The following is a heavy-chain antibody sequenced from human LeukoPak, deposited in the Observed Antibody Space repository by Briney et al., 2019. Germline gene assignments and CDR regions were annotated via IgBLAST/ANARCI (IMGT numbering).Heavy chain of an antibody. Sequence: GRSLRLSCAASGFTFSSYGMHWVRQAPGKGLEWVAVISYDGSNKYYADSVKGRFTISRDNSKNTLYLQMNSLRAEDTAVYYCARVSLLDDGGLGDYWGQGTLVTVSS. CDR3: ARVSLLDDGGLGDY. CDR1: GFTFSSYG. V-gene: IGHV3-30*03. J-gene: IGHJ4*02. D-gene: IGHD4-23*01. CDR2: ISYDGSNK.